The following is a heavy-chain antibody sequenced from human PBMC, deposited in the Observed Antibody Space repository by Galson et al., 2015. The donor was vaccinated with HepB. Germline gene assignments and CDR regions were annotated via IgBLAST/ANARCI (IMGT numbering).Heavy chain of an antibody. D-gene: IGHD3-10*01. CDR2: INAGNGNT. V-gene: IGHV1-3*01. Sequence: SVKVSCKASGYTFTSYAMHWVRQAPGQRLEWMGWINAGNGNTKYSQKFQGRVTITRDTSASTAYMELSSLRSEDTAVYYCAREPKWFGELTLDYWGQGTLVTVSS. J-gene: IGHJ4*02. CDR3: AREPKWFGELTLDY. CDR1: GYTFTSYA.